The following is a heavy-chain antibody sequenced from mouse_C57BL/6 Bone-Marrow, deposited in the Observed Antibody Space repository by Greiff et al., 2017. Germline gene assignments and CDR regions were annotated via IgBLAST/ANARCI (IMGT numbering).Heavy chain of an antibody. CDR1: GYTFTDYY. CDR2: IGPGSGST. V-gene: IGHV1-77*01. Sequence: VQLQQSGAELVKPGASVKISCKASGYTFTDYYINWVKQRPGQGLEWIGKIGPGSGSTYYNEKFKGKDTLTADKSSSTAYMQLSSLTSEDSAVYFCERYSNYGFYDMDYWGQGTSVTVSS. D-gene: IGHD2-5*01. J-gene: IGHJ4*01. CDR3: ERYSNYGFYDMDY.